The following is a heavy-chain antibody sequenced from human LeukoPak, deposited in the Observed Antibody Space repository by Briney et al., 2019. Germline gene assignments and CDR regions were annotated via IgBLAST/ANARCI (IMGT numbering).Heavy chain of an antibody. CDR1: GFTFSSYA. D-gene: IGHD3-3*01. J-gene: IGHJ6*03. Sequence: GGSLRLSCAASGFTFSSYAMSWVRQAPGKGLEWVSAISGSGGSTYYADSVKGRFTISRDNSKNTLYLQMNSLRAEDTAVYYCANGSWSAYYYYMDVWGKGTTVTVSS. CDR3: ANGSWSAYYYYMDV. CDR2: ISGSGGST. V-gene: IGHV3-23*01.